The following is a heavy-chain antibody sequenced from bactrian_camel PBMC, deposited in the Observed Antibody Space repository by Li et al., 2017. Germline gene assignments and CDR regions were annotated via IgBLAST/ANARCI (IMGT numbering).Heavy chain of an antibody. CDR3: AAGQGVGWCLDVIRVGAEADFDY. V-gene: IGHV3S32*01. CDR1: GHSRGSNC. CDR2: IRKSGGET. D-gene: IGHD5*01. Sequence: QLVESGGGSVQPGGSLRLTCVVSGHSRGSNCVGWFRLPPGRAPAEREGIAAIRKSGGETWYHDSVKGRFTVSVDNAKNTLYHQMNSLNPEDTGTYTCAAGQGVGWCLDVIRVGAEADFDYWGLGTQVTVS. J-gene: IGHJ6*01.